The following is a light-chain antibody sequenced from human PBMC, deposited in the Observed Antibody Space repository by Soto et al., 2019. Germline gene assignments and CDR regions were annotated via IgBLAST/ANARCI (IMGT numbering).Light chain of an antibody. J-gene: IGLJ1*01. V-gene: IGLV2-14*01. Sequence: QSVLAPPSSVSGSPGPSITISCTGTSTDVGGYNYVSWYQHHPGKGPKLIIYEVNNRPSGVSDRFSGSKSGNKASLTISNLEAEDESDYYCGSYTSTDTPVVFGTGTKVTVL. CDR3: GSYTSTDTPVV. CDR2: EVN. CDR1: STDVGGYNY.